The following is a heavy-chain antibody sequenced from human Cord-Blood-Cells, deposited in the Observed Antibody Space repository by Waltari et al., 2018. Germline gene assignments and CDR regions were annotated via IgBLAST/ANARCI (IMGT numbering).Heavy chain of an antibody. D-gene: IGHD7-27*01. J-gene: IGHJ2*01. V-gene: IGHV4-34*01. CDR2: INHSGST. CDR3: ASSGAGNWYFDL. CDR1: GGSFSGSY. Sequence: QVQLQQWGAGLLKPSETLSLTCAVYGGSFSGSYWSWIRQPPGKGLEWIGEINHSGSTNYNPSLKSRVTISVDTSKNQFSLKLSSVTAADMAVYYCASSGAGNWYFDLWGRGTLVTVSS.